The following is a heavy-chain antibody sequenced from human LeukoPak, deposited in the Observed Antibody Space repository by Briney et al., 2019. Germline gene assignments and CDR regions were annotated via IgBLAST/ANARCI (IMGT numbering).Heavy chain of an antibody. CDR3: ARAARRGYSSSWYLGY. Sequence: SETLSLTCTVFGDSVSSSNYYWAWFRQPPGKGLEWIGEINHSGSTNYNPSLKSRVTISVDASKNQFSLKLSSVTAADTAVYYCARAARRGYSSSWYLGYWGQGTLVTVSS. D-gene: IGHD6-13*01. CDR2: INHSGST. CDR1: GDSVSSSNYY. J-gene: IGHJ4*02. V-gene: IGHV4-39*07.